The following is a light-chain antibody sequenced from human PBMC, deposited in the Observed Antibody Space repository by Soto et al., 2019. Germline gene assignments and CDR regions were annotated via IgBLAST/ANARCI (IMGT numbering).Light chain of an antibody. CDR3: QQYGSSPTYT. Sequence: EVVLTQSQGTLSLSPGERATLSCRASQSVSNNYLAWYQQKPGQSPKLLIFGSSDRATGIPDRFSGSGSGTDFTLTISSLEPEDFAVYYCQQYGSSPTYTFGQGTKLEIK. V-gene: IGKV3-20*01. J-gene: IGKJ2*01. CDR2: GSS. CDR1: QSVSNNY.